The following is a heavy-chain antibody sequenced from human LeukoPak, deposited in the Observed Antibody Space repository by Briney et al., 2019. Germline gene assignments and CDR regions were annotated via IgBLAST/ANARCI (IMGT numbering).Heavy chain of an antibody. D-gene: IGHD3-3*01. V-gene: IGHV1-2*02. J-gene: IGHJ1*01. CDR2: INPNSGGT. CDR1: GYTFTGYY. Sequence: GASVKVSCKASGYTFTGYYMHWVRQAPGQGLEWMGWINPNSGGTNYAQKFQGRVTMTRDTSISTAYMELSRLRSDDTAVYYCATQKSGITIFGVVTPDHLQHWGQGTLVTVSS. CDR3: ATQKSGITIFGVVTPDHLQH.